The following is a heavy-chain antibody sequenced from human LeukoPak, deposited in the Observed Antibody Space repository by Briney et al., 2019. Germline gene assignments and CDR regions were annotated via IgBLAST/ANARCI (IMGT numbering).Heavy chain of an antibody. Sequence: PGGSLRLSCAASGSTFSGSAMHWVRQASGKGLEWVGHIRSKANSYATAYAASVKGRFTISRDDSKNTAYLQMNSLKTEDTAVYYCTRHADLVDTAMGGMTDWGQGTLVTVSS. V-gene: IGHV3-73*01. D-gene: IGHD5-18*01. CDR1: GSTFSGSA. J-gene: IGHJ4*02. CDR2: IRSKANSYAT. CDR3: TRHADLVDTAMGGMTD.